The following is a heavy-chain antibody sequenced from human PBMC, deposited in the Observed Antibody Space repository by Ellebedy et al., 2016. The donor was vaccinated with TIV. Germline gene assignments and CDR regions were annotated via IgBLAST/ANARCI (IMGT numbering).Heavy chain of an antibody. CDR3: ARSPHLGSWGAFDI. Sequence: ASVKVSCKASGGTFSSYAISWVRQAPGQGLEWMGGIIPIFGTANYAQKFQGRVTITADESTSTAYMELSSLRSEDTAVYYCARSPHLGSWGAFDIWGQGTMVTVSS. CDR2: IIPIFGTA. J-gene: IGHJ3*02. V-gene: IGHV1-69*13. CDR1: GGTFSSYA. D-gene: IGHD3-16*01.